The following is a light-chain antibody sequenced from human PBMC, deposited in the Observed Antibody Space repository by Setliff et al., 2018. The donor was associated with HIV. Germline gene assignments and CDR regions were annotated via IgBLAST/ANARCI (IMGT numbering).Light chain of an antibody. J-gene: IGLJ1*01. V-gene: IGLV2-23*02. CDR1: SSDVGSYNL. CDR2: EVN. Sequence: QSVLTQPASVSGSPGQSITVSFTGTSSDVGSYNLVSWYQQHPGKAPKLMIYEVNKRPSGVSNRFSGSKSANTASLTISGLQAEDEADYYCSSYVGTTGDVFGTGTKVTVL. CDR3: SSYVGTTGDV.